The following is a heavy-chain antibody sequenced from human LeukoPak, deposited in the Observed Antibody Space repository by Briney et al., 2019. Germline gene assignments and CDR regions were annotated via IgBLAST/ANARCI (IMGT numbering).Heavy chain of an antibody. J-gene: IGHJ4*02. V-gene: IGHV4-61*02. Sequence: SETLSLTCTVSGGSISSGSYYWSWIRQPAGKGLEWIGRIYTSGSTNYNPSLKSRVTISVDTSKNQFSLKLSSVTAADTAVYYCARDTYYYDVWGQGTLVTVSS. CDR2: IYTSGST. CDR3: ARDTYYYDV. D-gene: IGHD3-16*01. CDR1: GGSISSGSYY.